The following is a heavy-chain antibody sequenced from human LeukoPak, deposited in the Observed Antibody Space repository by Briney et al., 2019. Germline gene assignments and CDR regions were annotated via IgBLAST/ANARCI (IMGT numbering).Heavy chain of an antibody. Sequence: GASVKVSCKASGYTFTSDGISWVRQAPGQGLEWMGWINPDNGNTNYAQKLQGRVTMTADTSTSTAYMELRSLRSDDTAVYYCATYYCSSTSCYPYYFDYWGQGTLVTVSS. V-gene: IGHV1-18*01. CDR3: ATYYCSSTSCYPYYFDY. CDR1: GYTFTSDG. D-gene: IGHD2-2*01. J-gene: IGHJ4*02. CDR2: INPDNGNT.